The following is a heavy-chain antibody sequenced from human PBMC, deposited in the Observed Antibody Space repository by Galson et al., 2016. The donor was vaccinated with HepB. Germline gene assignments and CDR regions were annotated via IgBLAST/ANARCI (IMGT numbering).Heavy chain of an antibody. CDR3: AGGWGFCSSTTCYGGAFDY. CDR2: IYYSENT. D-gene: IGHD2-2*01. V-gene: IGHV4-39*01. J-gene: IGHJ4*02. Sequence: ETLSLTCTVSGGSISSSSYNWGWIRQPPGKGLEWIGSIYYSENTYYNPSLKSRVTISVDTSKNQFSLKLSSVTAADTAIYYCAGGWGFCSSTTCYGGAFDYWGLGTLVTVSS. CDR1: GGSISSSSYN.